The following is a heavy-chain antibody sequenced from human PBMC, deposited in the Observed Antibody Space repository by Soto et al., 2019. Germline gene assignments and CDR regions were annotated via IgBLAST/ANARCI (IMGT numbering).Heavy chain of an antibody. J-gene: IGHJ3*02. CDR2: IYYSGST. CDR3: ASRGYSGYDSVAAFDI. CDR1: GGSISSGGYY. V-gene: IGHV4-31*03. Sequence: SETLSLTCTVSGGSISSGGYYWSWIRQHPGKGLEWIGYIYYSGSTYYNPSLKSRVTISVDTSKNQFSLKLSSVTAADTAVYYCASRGYSGYDSVAAFDIWGQGTMVTVSS. D-gene: IGHD5-12*01.